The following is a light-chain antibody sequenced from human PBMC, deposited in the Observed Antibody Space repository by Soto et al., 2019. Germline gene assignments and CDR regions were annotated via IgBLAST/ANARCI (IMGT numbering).Light chain of an antibody. CDR2: DVS. V-gene: IGLV2-14*01. CDR3: SSYTINSTLV. J-gene: IGLJ1*01. Sequence: QSVLTQPASVSGSPGQSITISCTGTSSDIGTYNSVAWYQHNPGKAPQLMIYDVSNRPSGVSSRFSGSKSGNTASLSISGLQAEDEADYYCSSYTINSTLVFGTGTKVTVL. CDR1: SSDIGTYNS.